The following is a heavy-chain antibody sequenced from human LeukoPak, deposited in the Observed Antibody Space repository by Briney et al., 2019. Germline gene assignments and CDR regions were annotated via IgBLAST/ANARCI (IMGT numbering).Heavy chain of an antibody. J-gene: IGHJ4*02. V-gene: IGHV3-53*01. CDR3: AREGYGSGTNGDY. Sequence: PGGSLRLSCAASGFTVSSNYMSWVRQAPGKGLEWVSVIYSGGSTYYADSVKGRFTISRDNSKNILYLQMNSLRAEDTAVYYCAREGYGSGTNGDYWGQGTLVTVSS. CDR2: IYSGGST. CDR1: GFTVSSNY. D-gene: IGHD3-10*01.